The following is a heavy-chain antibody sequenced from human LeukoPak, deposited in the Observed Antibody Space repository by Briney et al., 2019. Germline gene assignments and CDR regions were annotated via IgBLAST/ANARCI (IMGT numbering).Heavy chain of an antibody. CDR3: AKDAQGLVRGGIYFDF. D-gene: IGHD6-19*01. CDR1: GFTFKTYA. J-gene: IGHJ4*02. Sequence: GGSLRLSCAASGFTFKTYAMNWVRQVPGKGPEWVSSMSGSGSSTDYADSVKGRFTISRDNSKNTLYPQMNSLRAEDTALYYCAKDAQGLVRGGIYFDFWGQGSLVTVSS. V-gene: IGHV3-23*01. CDR2: MSGSGSST.